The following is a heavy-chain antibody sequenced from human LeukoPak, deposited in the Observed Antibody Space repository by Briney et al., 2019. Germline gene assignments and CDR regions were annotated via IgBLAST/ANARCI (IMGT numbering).Heavy chain of an antibody. Sequence: GASVKVSCKASGYTFTGYYMHWVRQAPGQGLEWMGWINPNSGGTNYAQNFRGRVTMTRDTSINTAYMELSRLRSDDTAVYYCAINPDSSGGGSDWYFDLWGRGTLVTVSS. D-gene: IGHD3-22*01. CDR2: INPNSGGT. J-gene: IGHJ2*01. CDR3: AINPDSSGGGSDWYFDL. CDR1: GYTFTGYY. V-gene: IGHV1-2*02.